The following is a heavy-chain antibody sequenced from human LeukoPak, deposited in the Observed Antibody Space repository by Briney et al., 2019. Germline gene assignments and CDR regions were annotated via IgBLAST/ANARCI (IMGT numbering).Heavy chain of an antibody. Sequence: ASVKVSCKASGYTFTGYYMHWVRQAPGQGLEWMGLINPNSGGTNYAQKFQGRVTMTRDTSISTAYMELSRLRSDDTAVYYCARDVDYYGSGSPNWFDPWGQGTLVTVSS. D-gene: IGHD3-10*01. J-gene: IGHJ5*02. V-gene: IGHV1-2*02. CDR3: ARDVDYYGSGSPNWFDP. CDR2: INPNSGGT. CDR1: GYTFTGYY.